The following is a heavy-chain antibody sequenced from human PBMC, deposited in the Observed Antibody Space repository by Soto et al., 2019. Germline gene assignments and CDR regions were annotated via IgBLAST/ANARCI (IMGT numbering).Heavy chain of an antibody. Sequence: GASVKVSCKVSGYTLTELSMHWVRQAPGKGLEWMGGFDPDDGETNYAQKFQGRVTMTTDTSTGTAYMELRSLRSDDTAVYYCARPRKNTRYSSSWSWFDPWGQGTLVTVSS. D-gene: IGHD6-13*01. CDR1: GYTLTELS. CDR2: FDPDDGET. J-gene: IGHJ5*02. V-gene: IGHV1-24*01. CDR3: ARPRKNTRYSSSWSWFDP.